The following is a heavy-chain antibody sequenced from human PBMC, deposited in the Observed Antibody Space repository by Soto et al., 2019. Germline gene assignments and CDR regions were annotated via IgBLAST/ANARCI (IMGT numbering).Heavy chain of an antibody. V-gene: IGHV1-18*01. D-gene: IGHD3-3*01. J-gene: IGHJ3*02. Sequence: ASVKVSCKASGYTSTSYGISWVRQAPGQGHEWMGWISAYNGNTNYAQKLQGRVTMTTDTSTSTAYMELRSLRSDDTAVYYCARDVTIYGVVTDAFDIWGQGTMVTVSS. CDR3: ARDVTIYGVVTDAFDI. CDR2: ISAYNGNT. CDR1: GYTSTSYG.